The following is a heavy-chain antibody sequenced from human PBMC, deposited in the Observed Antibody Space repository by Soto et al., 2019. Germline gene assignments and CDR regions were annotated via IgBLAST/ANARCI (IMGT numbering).Heavy chain of an antibody. V-gene: IGHV3-11*06. CDR3: AREWRDIWTGYWYYFDY. J-gene: IGHJ4*02. D-gene: IGHD3-9*01. CDR2: ISSSSSYT. CDR1: GFTFSDYY. Sequence: QVQLVESGGGLVKPGGSLRLSCAASGFTFSDYYMSWIRQAPGKGLEWVSYISSSSSYTNYADSVKGRFTISRDNAKNSLYLQMNSLRAEDTAVYYCAREWRDIWTGYWYYFDYWGQGTLVTGSS.